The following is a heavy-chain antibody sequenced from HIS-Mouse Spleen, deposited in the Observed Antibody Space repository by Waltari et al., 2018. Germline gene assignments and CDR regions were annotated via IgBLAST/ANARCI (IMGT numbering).Heavy chain of an antibody. D-gene: IGHD6-13*01. Sequence: LVEAGGGVGQPGRSLRLSCAACGFPFTTYGRHWVRRAPGKGLEWVAVISYDGSNKYYADSVKGRFTISRDNSKNTLYLQMNSLRAEDTAVYYCAKEYSSSHNWFDPWGQGTLVTVSS. CDR3: AKEYSSSHNWFDP. CDR2: ISYDGSNK. CDR1: GFPFTTYG. J-gene: IGHJ5*02. V-gene: IGHV3-30*18.